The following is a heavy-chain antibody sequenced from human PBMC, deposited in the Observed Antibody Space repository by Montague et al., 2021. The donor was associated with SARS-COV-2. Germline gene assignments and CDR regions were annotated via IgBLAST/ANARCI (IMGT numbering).Heavy chain of an antibody. CDR1: GGSISSSSYY. D-gene: IGHD3-22*01. J-gene: IGHJ6*02. V-gene: IGHV4-39*07. Sequence: SETPLTCTVSGGSISSSSYYWGWIRQPPGKGLEWIGYIYYSGSTXYNPSLKSRVTISVDTSKNQFSLKLSSVTATDTAVYYCAGEIVVVTQTYHYGMDVWGQGTTVTVSS. CDR3: AGEIVVVTQTYHYGMDV. CDR2: IYYSGST.